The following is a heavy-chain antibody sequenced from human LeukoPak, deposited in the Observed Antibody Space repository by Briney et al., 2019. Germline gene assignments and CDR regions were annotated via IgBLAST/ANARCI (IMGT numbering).Heavy chain of an antibody. CDR2: ISYDGSNK. Sequence: GRSLRLSCAASGFTSSSYGMHWVRQAPGKGLEWVAVISYDGSNKYYADSVKGRFTISRDNSKNTLYLQMNSLRAEDTAVYYCAKMIAAAVTPPDYWGQGTLVTVSS. CDR3: AKMIAAAVTPPDY. V-gene: IGHV3-30*18. D-gene: IGHD6-13*01. CDR1: GFTSSSYG. J-gene: IGHJ4*02.